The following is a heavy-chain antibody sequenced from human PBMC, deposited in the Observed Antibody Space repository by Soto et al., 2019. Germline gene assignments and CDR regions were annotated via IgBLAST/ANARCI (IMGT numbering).Heavy chain of an antibody. V-gene: IGHV4-34*01. CDR2: INHSGST. Sequence: SETLSLTCAVYGGSFSGYYWSWIRQPPGKGLEWIGEINHSGSTNYNPSLKSRVTISVDTSKNQFSLKLSSVTAADTAVYYCARWNYGYYFDYWGQGTLVTVSS. CDR3: ARWNYGYYFDY. D-gene: IGHD3-16*01. J-gene: IGHJ4*02. CDR1: GGSFSGYY.